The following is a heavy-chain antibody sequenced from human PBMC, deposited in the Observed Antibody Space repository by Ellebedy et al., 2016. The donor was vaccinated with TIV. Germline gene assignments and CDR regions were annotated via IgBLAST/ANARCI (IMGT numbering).Heavy chain of an antibody. CDR3: ARDPVGVGPAFDV. V-gene: IGHV3-23*01. CDR2: ITESGGNT. J-gene: IGHJ3*01. D-gene: IGHD4-23*01. Sequence: GESLKISCAASGFTFSSHAMSWVRQAPGKGLEWVSSITESGGNTYYADSVEGRFTISRDNSKDTLFLQMNSLRAEDTAIYFCARDPVGVGPAFDVWGQGTMVTVSS. CDR1: GFTFSSHA.